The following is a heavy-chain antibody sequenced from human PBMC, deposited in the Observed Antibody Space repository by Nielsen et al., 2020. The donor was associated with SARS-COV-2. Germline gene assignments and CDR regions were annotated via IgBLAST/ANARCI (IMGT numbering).Heavy chain of an antibody. D-gene: IGHD6-13*01. J-gene: IGHJ4*02. V-gene: IGHV3-48*02. CDR2: ISSSGTTI. Sequence: GESLKISCAASAFTFSRHSMNWVRQPPGKGLEWVSYISSSGTTIYYADSVRGRFSTSRDNAKNSLYLQMNSLRDEDTGVYYCARVGSSRLDGYWGQGTLVTVSS. CDR3: ARVGSSRLDGY. CDR1: AFTFSRHS.